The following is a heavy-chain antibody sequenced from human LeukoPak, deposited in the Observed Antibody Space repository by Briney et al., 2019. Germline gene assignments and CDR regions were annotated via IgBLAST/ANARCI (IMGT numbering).Heavy chain of an antibody. CDR1: GGSISSYY. V-gene: IGHV4-59*12. Sequence: SETLSLTCTVSGGSISSYYWSWIRQPPGKGLEWIGYIYYSGSTNYNPSLKSRVTISVDTSKNQFSLKLSSVTAADTAVYYCARNYNWNYFDYWGQGTLVTVSS. J-gene: IGHJ4*02. D-gene: IGHD1-20*01. CDR3: ARNYNWNYFDY. CDR2: IYYSGST.